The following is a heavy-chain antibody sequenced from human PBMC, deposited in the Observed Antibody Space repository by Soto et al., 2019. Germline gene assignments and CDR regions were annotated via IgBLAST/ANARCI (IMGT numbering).Heavy chain of an antibody. CDR3: ARGLDYYDSSGYYWVTNGIDY. CDR1: GGSFSGYY. CDR2: INHSGST. J-gene: IGHJ4*02. V-gene: IGHV4-34*01. Sequence: SETLSLTCAVYGGSFSGYYWSWIRQPPGKGLEWIGEINHSGSTNYNPSLKSRVTISVDTSKNQFSLKLSSVTAADTAVYYCARGLDYYDSSGYYWVTNGIDYWGQGTLVTVSS. D-gene: IGHD3-22*01.